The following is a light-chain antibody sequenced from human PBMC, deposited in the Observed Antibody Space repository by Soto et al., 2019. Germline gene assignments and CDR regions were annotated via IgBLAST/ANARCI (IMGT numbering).Light chain of an antibody. CDR1: SSNIGAGYD. Sequence: QAVLTQPPSVSGAPGQRVTISCTGSSSNIGAGYDVHWYQQFPGTAPKLLIFGDSNRPSGVPDRFSGSKSGTSASLAITGLQTDDEADYYCQSYDSRLSGSDVFGTGTKVTVL. CDR3: QSYDSRLSGSDV. J-gene: IGLJ1*01. CDR2: GDS. V-gene: IGLV1-40*01.